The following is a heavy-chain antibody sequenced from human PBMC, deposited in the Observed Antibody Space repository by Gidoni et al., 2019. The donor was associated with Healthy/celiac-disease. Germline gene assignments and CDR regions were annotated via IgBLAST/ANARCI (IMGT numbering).Heavy chain of an antibody. Sequence: EVQLVESGGGLVKPGGSLRLACAASGFNFRSYSMNWVRQAPGKGLEWVSSISSSSSYIYYADSVKGRFTISRDNAKNSLYLQMNSLRAEDTAVYYCARAGYYYDSSGYTDAFDIWGQGTMVTVSS. D-gene: IGHD3-22*01. V-gene: IGHV3-21*01. CDR3: ARAGYYYDSSGYTDAFDI. CDR1: GFNFRSYS. CDR2: ISSSSSYI. J-gene: IGHJ3*02.